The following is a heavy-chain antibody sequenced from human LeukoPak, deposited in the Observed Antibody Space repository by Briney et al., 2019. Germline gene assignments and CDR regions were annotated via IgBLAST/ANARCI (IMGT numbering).Heavy chain of an antibody. CDR3: ARDSPIRSMDV. V-gene: IGHV4-59*01. D-gene: IGHD3-16*01. Sequence: SETLSLTCTVSGGSISSYYWSWIRQPPGKGLEWIGYIYYSGSTNYNPSLKSRVTISVDTSKNQSSLKLSSVTAADTAVYYCARDSPIRSMDVWGKGTTVTVSS. J-gene: IGHJ6*03. CDR1: GGSISSYY. CDR2: IYYSGST.